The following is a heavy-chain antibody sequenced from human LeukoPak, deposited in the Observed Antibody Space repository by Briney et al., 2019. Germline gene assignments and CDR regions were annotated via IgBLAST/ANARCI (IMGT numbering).Heavy chain of an antibody. CDR2: INSDGSST. D-gene: IGHD3-22*01. V-gene: IGHV3-74*01. CDR1: GFTFSSYW. Sequence: GGSLRLSCAASGFTFSSYWMHWVRQAPGKGLVWVSRINSDGSSTSYADSVKGRFTISRDNAKNTLYLQMNSLRAEDTAVYYCARDNYDSSGYYYSFWSPPCGWFDPWGQGTLVTVSS. CDR3: ARDNYDSSGYYYSFWSPPCGWFDP. J-gene: IGHJ5*02.